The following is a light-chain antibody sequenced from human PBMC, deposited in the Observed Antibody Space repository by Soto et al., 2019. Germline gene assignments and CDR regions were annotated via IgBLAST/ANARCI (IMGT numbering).Light chain of an antibody. CDR3: AAWDDSLNGFYV. Sequence: SACMAPRGGGRILYYRKSSHIGSNTVNWYQQLPGTAPKLLIYSNNQRPSGVPDRFSGSKSGTSASLAISGLQSEDEADYYCAAWDDSLNGFYVFGTGTKVTVL. CDR2: SNN. J-gene: IGLJ1*01. V-gene: IGLV1-44*01. CDR1: SSHIGSNT.